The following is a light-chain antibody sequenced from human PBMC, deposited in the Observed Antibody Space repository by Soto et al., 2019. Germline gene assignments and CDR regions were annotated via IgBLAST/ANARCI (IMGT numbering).Light chain of an antibody. CDR3: QQSYSSRT. CDR2: AAS. CDR1: QSIGYY. V-gene: IGKV1-39*01. J-gene: IGKJ1*01. Sequence: TMSLASVSATVRDRLGLACRASQSIGYYLNWYQQKPGKAPQLLIYAASNLQSGVPSRFSGSGSGTDFTLTITSLQPEDFPTYYSQQSYSSRTFGHGAKADIK.